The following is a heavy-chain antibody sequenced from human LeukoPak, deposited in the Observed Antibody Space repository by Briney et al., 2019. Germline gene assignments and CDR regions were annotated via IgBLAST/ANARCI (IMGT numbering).Heavy chain of an antibody. CDR2: ISWNSGSI. Sequence: GGSLRLSCAGSGFIFNNYAMHWVRHPPGKGLEWVSGISWNSGSIDYADSVKGRFTISRDNAKNSLYLQMNSLRVEDTAFYYCAKDNRRHYTSGPNPDSLHWGQGALVTVSS. CDR3: AKDNRRHYTSGPNPDSLH. J-gene: IGHJ4*02. V-gene: IGHV3-9*01. D-gene: IGHD6-19*01. CDR1: GFIFNNYA.